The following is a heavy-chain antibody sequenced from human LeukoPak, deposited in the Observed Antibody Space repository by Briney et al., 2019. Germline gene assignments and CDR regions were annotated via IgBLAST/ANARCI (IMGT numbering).Heavy chain of an antibody. D-gene: IGHD2-15*01. V-gene: IGHV1-46*01. J-gene: IGHJ5*02. CDR1: GYTFTSYY. CDR2: INPSGGST. Sequence: ASVNVSCKSSGYTFTSYYMHWVRQAPGQGREWMGIINPSGGSTSYAQKLQGRVTMTRDMSTSTVYMELRSLRSEDTAVYYCSRVVDLNWFDPWGQGTLVTVSS. CDR3: SRVVDLNWFDP.